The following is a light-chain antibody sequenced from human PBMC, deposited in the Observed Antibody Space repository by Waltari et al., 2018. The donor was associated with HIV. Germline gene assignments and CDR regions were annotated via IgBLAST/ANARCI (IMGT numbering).Light chain of an antibody. V-gene: IGLV2-8*01. CDR2: EVS. Sequence: QSALPQPPSASGSPGQSVTISCTGTSSDVGGYNYVPWYQQHPGKAPKLMIYEVSKRPSGVPDRFSGSKSGNTASLTVSGLQAEDEADYYCSSYAGSNNPVVFGGGTKLTVL. CDR1: SSDVGGYNY. CDR3: SSYAGSNNPVV. J-gene: IGLJ2*01.